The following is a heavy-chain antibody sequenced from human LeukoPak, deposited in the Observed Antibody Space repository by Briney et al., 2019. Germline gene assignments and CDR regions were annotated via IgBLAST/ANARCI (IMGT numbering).Heavy chain of an antibody. CDR3: AIGPGPSPPNY. J-gene: IGHJ4*02. V-gene: IGHV4-34*01. CDR2: INHSGST. Sequence: PSETLSLTCAVYGGSFSGYYWSWIRQPPGKGLEWIGEINHSGSTNYNPSLKSRVTISVDTSKNQFSLKLSSVTAADTAVYYCAIGPGPSPPNYWGQGTLVTVSS. CDR1: GGSFSGYY.